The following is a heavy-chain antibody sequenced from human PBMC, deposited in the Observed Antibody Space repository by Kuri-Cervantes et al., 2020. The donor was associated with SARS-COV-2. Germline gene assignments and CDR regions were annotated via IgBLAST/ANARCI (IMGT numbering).Heavy chain of an antibody. Sequence: SETLSLTCTVSGGSISSYYWSWIRQPPGKGLEWIGYIYYSGSTNYNPSLKSRVTISVDTSKNQFSLKLSSVTAADTAVYYCAGGGGGSSWYFDYWGQGTLVTVSS. D-gene: IGHD6-13*01. J-gene: IGHJ4*02. CDR3: AGGGGGSSWYFDY. V-gene: IGHV4-59*01. CDR1: GGSISSYY. CDR2: IYYSGST.